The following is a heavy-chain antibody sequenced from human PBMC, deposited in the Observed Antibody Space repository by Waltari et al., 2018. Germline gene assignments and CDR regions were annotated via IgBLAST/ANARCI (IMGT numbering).Heavy chain of an antibody. J-gene: IGHJ4*02. CDR2: MYYTGTA. V-gene: IGHV4-59*01. CDR1: GASITTYY. D-gene: IGHD2-15*01. Sequence: QVQLQESGPGLVKPSETLSLTCIVSGASITTYYYSWIRQSPGKGLQWIGSMYYTGTAYYNPSLKSRVTISLDTSKNQFSLSLTSVTTADTAVYYCARDYPAAHVFDYWGQGTVVAVSS. CDR3: ARDYPAAHVFDY.